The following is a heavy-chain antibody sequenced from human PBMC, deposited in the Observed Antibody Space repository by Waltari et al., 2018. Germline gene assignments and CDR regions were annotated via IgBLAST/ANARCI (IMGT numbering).Heavy chain of an antibody. D-gene: IGHD2-21*01. CDR2: IRSSSSYI. J-gene: IGHJ4*02. CDR1: GFTFSSYS. Sequence: EVQLVESGGGLVKPGGSLRLSCAASGFTFSSYSMNWVRQAPGKGLEWVSSIRSSSSYIYYADSVKGRFTISRDNAKNSLYLQMNSLRAEDTAVYYCARVLPDSGNSWGQGTLVTVSS. CDR3: ARVLPDSGNS. V-gene: IGHV3-21*01.